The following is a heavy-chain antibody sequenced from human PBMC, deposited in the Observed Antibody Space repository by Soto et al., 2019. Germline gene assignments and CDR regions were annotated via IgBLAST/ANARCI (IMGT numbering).Heavy chain of an antibody. CDR2: IWHDGSDE. CDR3: ARVPMTRVTRWTWFDP. CDR1: GFIYNDYG. J-gene: IGHJ5*02. Sequence: QVQLLESGGGVVQPGGSLRLSCTASGFIYNDYGMNWVRQSPGKGLEWVAVIWHDGSDEHYADSVKGRFTISRDNSKNMLYLKMNSLRAEDTAVYYCARVPMTRVTRWTWFDPWGQGTLVTVSS. D-gene: IGHD4-17*01. V-gene: IGHV3-33*01.